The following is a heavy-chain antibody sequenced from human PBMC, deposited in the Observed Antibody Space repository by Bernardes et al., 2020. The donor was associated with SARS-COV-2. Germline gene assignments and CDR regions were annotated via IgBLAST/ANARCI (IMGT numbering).Heavy chain of an antibody. CDR2: ISAYNGNT. J-gene: IGHJ3*02. D-gene: IGHD6-13*01. CDR1: GYTFINYG. Sequence: ASVKVSCKASGYTFINYGISWVRQAPGQGLEWMGWISAYNGNTKYAQRLQGRVTMTTDTSTSTAYMELRSLRSDDTAVYYCARATAAAGTRAFDIWGQGTMVTVSA. CDR3: ARATAAAGTRAFDI. V-gene: IGHV1-18*01.